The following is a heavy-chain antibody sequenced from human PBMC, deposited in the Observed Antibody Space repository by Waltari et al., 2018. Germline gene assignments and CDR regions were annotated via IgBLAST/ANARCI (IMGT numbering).Heavy chain of an antibody. Sequence: QMQLVQSGPEVKKPWTSVKVYCKASGFTFTSSAVQWVRQARGHRLGWIGWIVVGSGNTNDAQKFQERVTITRDMSTSTAYMELSSLRSEDTAVYYCAAEEVGPYGSGSYLFGRIDYWGQGTLVTVSS. CDR3: AAEEVGPYGSGSYLFGRIDY. J-gene: IGHJ4*02. V-gene: IGHV1-58*01. CDR2: IVVGSGNT. D-gene: IGHD3-10*01. CDR1: GFTFTSSA.